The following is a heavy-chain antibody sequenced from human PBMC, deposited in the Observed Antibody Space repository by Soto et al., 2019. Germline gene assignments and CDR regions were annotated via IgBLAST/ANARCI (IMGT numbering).Heavy chain of an antibody. V-gene: IGHV4-34*01. Sequence: SETLSLTCAVYGGPFSAYYWSWIRQPPGKGLEWIGEINHSGGTSYNPSLKSRVTISVDTSKSQFSLKMTSVTAADRAVYYCARGRVDTVDSSGFYEYWGNGTQVTV. CDR2: INHSGGT. CDR1: GGPFSAYY. J-gene: IGHJ4*01. CDR3: ARGRVDTVDSSGFYEY. D-gene: IGHD3-22*01.